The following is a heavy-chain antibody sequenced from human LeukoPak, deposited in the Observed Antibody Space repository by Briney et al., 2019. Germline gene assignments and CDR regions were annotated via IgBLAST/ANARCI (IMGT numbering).Heavy chain of an antibody. CDR1: GDSISSNY. CDR3: ARRVGNYYDSSGYYYHEYFQH. J-gene: IGHJ1*01. Sequence: SETLSLTCSVSGDSISSNYWSWMRQPPGKGLEWIGYIYYSGSTNYNPSLKSRVTMSVDTSKNQLSLNLSSVTAADTAVYYCARRVGNYYDSSGYYYHEYFQHWGQGTLVTVSS. D-gene: IGHD3-22*01. V-gene: IGHV4-59*08. CDR2: IYYSGST.